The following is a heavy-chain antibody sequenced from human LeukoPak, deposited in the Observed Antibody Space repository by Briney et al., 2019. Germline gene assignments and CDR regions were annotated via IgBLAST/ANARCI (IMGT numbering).Heavy chain of an antibody. CDR1: GGTFSSYE. V-gene: IGHV1-69*13. Sequence: SVKVSCKASGGTFSSYEISWVRQTPGQGLEWMRGIMPMFGTAKYAQKFQGRVTITADESTSTAYMELSSLRSEDTAVYYCARAGYDFWSGSYYYYYMDVWGKGTTVTVSS. D-gene: IGHD3-3*01. J-gene: IGHJ6*03. CDR2: IMPMFGTA. CDR3: ARAGYDFWSGSYYYYYMDV.